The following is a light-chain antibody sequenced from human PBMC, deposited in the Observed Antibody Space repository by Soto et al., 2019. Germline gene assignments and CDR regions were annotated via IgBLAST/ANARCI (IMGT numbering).Light chain of an antibody. Sequence: EIVMTQSPATLSVSPGERATLSCRASQSVSSNLAWYQQNPGQAPRLRIYGASTRATGIPARFSGSGSGTEFTPTISSLQSEDFAVSYCQQYSNWPLWTFGQGTKVEIK. V-gene: IGKV3-15*01. J-gene: IGKJ1*01. CDR3: QQYSNWPLWT. CDR1: QSVSSN. CDR2: GAS.